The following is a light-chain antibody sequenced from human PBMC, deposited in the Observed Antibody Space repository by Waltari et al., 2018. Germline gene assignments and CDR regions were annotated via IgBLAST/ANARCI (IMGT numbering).Light chain of an antibody. CDR3: ASWDASLNGWV. V-gene: IGLV1-44*01. CDR1: RSNIGSNS. Sequence: QSVLTQPPSASGTPGQRVTISSSGGRSNIGSNSVNWFQQLPGTAPRLFIYFTDQRPSGVPGRFSGSKSGTSASLAISGLQSGDEADYYCASWDASLNGWVFGGGTKLTVL. CDR2: FTD. J-gene: IGLJ3*02.